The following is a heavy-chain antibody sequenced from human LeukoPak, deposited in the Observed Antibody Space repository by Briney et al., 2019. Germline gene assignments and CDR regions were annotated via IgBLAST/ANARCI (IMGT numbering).Heavy chain of an antibody. Sequence: GGSLRLSCAASGFTFTTYDMSWVRQAPGKGLEWVSAIIGNGGSTYYADSVKGRFTISRDNSKNTLYLQMNSLRAEDTAVYYCAKGTYYYDSSGYYGGYYFDYWGQGTLVTVSS. CDR3: AKGTYYYDSSGYYGGYYFDY. J-gene: IGHJ4*02. D-gene: IGHD3-22*01. V-gene: IGHV3-23*01. CDR1: GFTFTTYD. CDR2: IIGNGGST.